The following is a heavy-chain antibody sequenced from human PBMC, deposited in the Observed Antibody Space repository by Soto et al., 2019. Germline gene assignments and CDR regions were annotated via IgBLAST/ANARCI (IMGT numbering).Heavy chain of an antibody. J-gene: IGHJ4*02. D-gene: IGHD2-15*01. Sequence: TSETLSLTCTVSGASISAYSWSWVRQPPGKGLEWIGNIHYNGNTKYNPSLKSRVTMSVDTSKNQFSLKLISVTAADTAKYFCAREGYLERWIHPLDSWGQGNLVTVSS. CDR2: IHYNGNT. CDR3: AREGYLERWIHPLDS. CDR1: GASISAYS. V-gene: IGHV4-59*01.